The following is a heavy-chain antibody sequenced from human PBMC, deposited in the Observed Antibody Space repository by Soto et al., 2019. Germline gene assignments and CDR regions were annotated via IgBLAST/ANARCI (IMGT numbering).Heavy chain of an antibody. D-gene: IGHD6-13*01. Sequence: PGGSLRLSCAASGFTFSSYAMSWVRQAPGKGLEWVSAISGSGGSTYYADSVKGRFTISRDNSKNTLYLQMNSLRAEDTAVYYCAKGGSSWYSHYYMDVWGRGTTVTVSS. V-gene: IGHV3-23*01. CDR3: AKGGSSWYSHYYMDV. J-gene: IGHJ6*03. CDR1: GFTFSSYA. CDR2: ISGSGGST.